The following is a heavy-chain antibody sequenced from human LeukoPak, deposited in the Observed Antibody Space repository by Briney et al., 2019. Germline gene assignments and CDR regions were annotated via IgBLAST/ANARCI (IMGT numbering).Heavy chain of an antibody. CDR3: ARIGSGYDYDY. CDR2: IYTSGST. CDR1: GGSISSYY. D-gene: IGHD5-12*01. V-gene: IGHV4-4*07. J-gene: IGHJ4*02. Sequence: SETLSLTCTVSGGSISSYYWSWIRQPTGKGLEWIGRIYTSGSTDYNPSLKSRVTMSVDTSTNQFSLKLSSVTAADTAVYYCARIGSGYDYDYWGQGTLVTVSS.